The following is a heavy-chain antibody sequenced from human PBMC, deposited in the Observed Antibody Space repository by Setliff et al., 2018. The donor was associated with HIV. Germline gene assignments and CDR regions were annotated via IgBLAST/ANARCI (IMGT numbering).Heavy chain of an antibody. CDR3: ARAPPNTVVNFFDC. CDR2: ISQTGSSQ. Sequence: PGGSLRLSCVASGFPFSDYYMSWIRQSPGKGLEWVSYISQTGSSQSYADSVKGRFTISRDNAKKSLFLQMNTLRAEDTGLYYCARAPPNTVVNFFDCWGRGTLVTVSS. D-gene: IGHD2-15*01. J-gene: IGHJ4*02. V-gene: IGHV3-11*04. CDR1: GFPFSDYY.